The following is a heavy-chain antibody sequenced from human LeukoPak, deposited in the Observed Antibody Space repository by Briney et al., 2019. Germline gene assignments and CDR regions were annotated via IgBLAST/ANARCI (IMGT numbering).Heavy chain of an antibody. V-gene: IGHV4-59*01. CDR1: GGSISSYY. CDR3: ARDYSGSYYYYYMDV. Sequence: PSETLSLTCTVSGGSISSYYWSWIRQPPGKGLEWIGYIYYSGSTNYNPSLKSRVTISVDTSKNQFSLKLSSVTAADTAAYYYARDYSGSYYYYYMDVWGKGTTVTVSS. J-gene: IGHJ6*03. D-gene: IGHD1-26*01. CDR2: IYYSGST.